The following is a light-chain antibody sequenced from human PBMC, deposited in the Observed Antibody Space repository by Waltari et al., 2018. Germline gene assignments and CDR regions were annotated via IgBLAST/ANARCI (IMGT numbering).Light chain of an antibody. J-gene: IGLJ3*02. V-gene: IGLV1-47*01. CDR1: YSNVGATV. CDR2: RSD. Sequence: QSVLTQPPSASATPGQRVTISCSGTYSNVGATVVNWYQQFPGAAPKLLIYRSDRRPSGVPDRFSASKSGSSASLAISGLRPEDEADYYCASWDDSLSGRWVFGGGTKLTVL. CDR3: ASWDDSLSGRWV.